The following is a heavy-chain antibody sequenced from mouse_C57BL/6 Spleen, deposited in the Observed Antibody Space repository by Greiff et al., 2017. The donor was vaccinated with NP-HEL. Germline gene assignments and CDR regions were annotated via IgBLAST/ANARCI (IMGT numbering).Heavy chain of an antibody. CDR3: ARRGYYGSSGDYAMDY. V-gene: IGHV15-2*01. CDR2: ILPSIGRT. D-gene: IGHD1-1*01. J-gene: IGHJ4*01. Sequence: VQLQQSGSELRSPGSSVKLSCKDFDSEVFPIAYMSWVRQKPGHGFEWIGGILPSIGRTIYGEKFEDKATLDADTLSNTAYLELNSLTSEDSAIYYCARRGYYGSSGDYAMDYWGQGTSVTVSS. CDR1: DSEVFPIAY.